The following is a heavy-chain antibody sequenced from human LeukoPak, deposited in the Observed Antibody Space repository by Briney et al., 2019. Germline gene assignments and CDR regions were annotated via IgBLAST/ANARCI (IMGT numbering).Heavy chain of an antibody. CDR3: AKDLEYSSSGWFDH. D-gene: IGHD6-6*01. Sequence: GRSLRLSCAASGFIFRKYAMHWVRQAPGKGLEWVAVISYDGSDKFYADSVKGRFTISRDNSKNTLSLQMNSLRAEDTAVYYCAKDLEYSSSGWFDHWGQGTLVTVSS. CDR2: ISYDGSDK. V-gene: IGHV3-30-3*01. CDR1: GFIFRKYA. J-gene: IGHJ5*02.